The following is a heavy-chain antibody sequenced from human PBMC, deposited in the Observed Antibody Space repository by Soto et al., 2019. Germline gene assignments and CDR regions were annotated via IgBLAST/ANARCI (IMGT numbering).Heavy chain of an antibody. CDR2: INPNSGGT. J-gene: IGHJ5*02. V-gene: IGHV1-2*02. Sequence: QVQLVQSGAEVKKPGASVKVSCKASGYTFTGYYMHWMRQAPGQGLEWMGWINPNSGGTNYAQKFQGRDTMTRETSINTAYMELSRLRSDATDVYYCARDDYSTSLKRYCSGGSCYPGNWFDPWGQGTLVTVSS. CDR3: ARDDYSTSLKRYCSGGSCYPGNWFDP. CDR1: GYTFTGYY. D-gene: IGHD2-15*01.